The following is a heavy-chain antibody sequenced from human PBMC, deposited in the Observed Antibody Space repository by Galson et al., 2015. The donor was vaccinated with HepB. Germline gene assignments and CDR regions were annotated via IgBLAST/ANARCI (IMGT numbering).Heavy chain of an antibody. Sequence: SLRLSCAASGFTFSNYAFHWVRQAPGKGLEWVALISYDGINKYYADSLKGRFTISRDKSKNTLFLQMNNMRGEDMALYYCASLETRGMTTMPFDYWGQGTLVTVSS. CDR1: GFTFSNYA. J-gene: IGHJ4*02. CDR3: ASLETRGMTTMPFDY. D-gene: IGHD5-24*01. V-gene: IGHV3-30-3*02. CDR2: ISYDGINK.